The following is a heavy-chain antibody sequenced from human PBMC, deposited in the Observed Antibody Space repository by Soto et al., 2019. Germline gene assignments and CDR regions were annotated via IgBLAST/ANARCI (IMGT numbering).Heavy chain of an antibody. CDR2: ISGSGSST. J-gene: IGHJ4*02. CDR1: GFSFSSYT. V-gene: IGHV3-23*01. CDR3: AKAWGIDY. D-gene: IGHD7-27*01. Sequence: GGSLRLSCAASGFSFSSYTMSWVRQAPGKGLEWVSTISGSGSSTYSADSVKGRFTISRDNSKNTLYLQMNSLRVEDTAIYYCAKAWGIDYWGQGTLVTVSS.